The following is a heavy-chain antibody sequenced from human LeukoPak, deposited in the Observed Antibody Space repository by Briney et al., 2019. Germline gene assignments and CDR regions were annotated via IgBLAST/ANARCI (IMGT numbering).Heavy chain of an antibody. J-gene: IGHJ3*02. D-gene: IGHD6-19*01. V-gene: IGHV3-23*01. CDR1: GFTLSTNV. CDR2: ISGSGAST. Sequence: TGGSLRLSCLTSGFTLSTNVMSWVRQAPGKGLEWISGISGSGASTYYADSVKGRFTISRDNSKNTLYLQMNSLRAEDTAVYYCAKDKSSGRYPYQTFDIWGQGTMVTVSS. CDR3: AKDKSSGRYPYQTFDI.